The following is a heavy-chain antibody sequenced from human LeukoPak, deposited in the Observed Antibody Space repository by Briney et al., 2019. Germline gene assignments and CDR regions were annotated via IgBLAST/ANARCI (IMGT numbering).Heavy chain of an antibody. Sequence: SETLSLTCAVYGVYFSGYYWSWIRQPPGKGLEWIGEINHSGSTNYNPSLKSRVTISVDTSKNQFSLKLSSVTAADTAVYYCARGNWNDVVGYYFDYWGQGTLVTVSS. CDR1: GVYFSGYY. J-gene: IGHJ4*02. CDR2: INHSGST. V-gene: IGHV4-34*01. CDR3: ARGNWNDVVGYYFDY. D-gene: IGHD1-1*01.